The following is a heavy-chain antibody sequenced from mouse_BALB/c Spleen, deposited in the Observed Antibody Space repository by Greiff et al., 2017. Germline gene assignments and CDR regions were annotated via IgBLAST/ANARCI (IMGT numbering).Heavy chain of an antibody. D-gene: IGHD2-10*02. J-gene: IGHJ2*01. CDR1: GFTFSSYA. V-gene: IGHV5-6-5*01. Sequence: EVQLMESGGGLVKPGGSLKLSCAASGFTFSSYAMSWVRQTPEKRLEWVASISSGGSTYYPDSVKGRFTISRDNARNILYLQMSSLRSEDTAMYYCARKYGNYVDYWGQGTTLTVSS. CDR2: ISSGGST. CDR3: ARKYGNYVDY.